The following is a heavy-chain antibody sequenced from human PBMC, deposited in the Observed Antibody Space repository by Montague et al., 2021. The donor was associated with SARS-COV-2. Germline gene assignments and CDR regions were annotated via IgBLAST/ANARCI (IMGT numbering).Heavy chain of an antibody. D-gene: IGHD6-19*01. CDR2: INHTGST. V-gene: IGHV4-34*01. J-gene: IGHJ4*02. CDR3: AGTFRMGMAGMYLLN. CDR1: GGSFSNYY. Sequence: SETLSLTCAVYGGSFSNYYWTWIRQSQGKRLEWIGEINHTGSTTYNPSLTRRVTISVDTSKNQISLKLTSVTVADTALYYCAGTFRMGMAGMYLLNWGQGTLVTVSS.